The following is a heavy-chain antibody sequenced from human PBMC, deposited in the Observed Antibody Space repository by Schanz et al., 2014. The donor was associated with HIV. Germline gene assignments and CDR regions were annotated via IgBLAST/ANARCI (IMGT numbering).Heavy chain of an antibody. D-gene: IGHD3-10*01. J-gene: IGHJ4*02. V-gene: IGHV3-23*01. CDR1: GFRFNSYA. Sequence: EVQLLESGGGLVQPGGSLRLSCAVSGFRFNSYAMSWVRQAPGKGLECVSVISGSGGSAYYGDSVKGRFTISRDNSKSTLYLQMNSLRVEDTAVYYCARDSGPGIYWGQGTLVTVSS. CDR2: ISGSGGSA. CDR3: ARDSGPGIY.